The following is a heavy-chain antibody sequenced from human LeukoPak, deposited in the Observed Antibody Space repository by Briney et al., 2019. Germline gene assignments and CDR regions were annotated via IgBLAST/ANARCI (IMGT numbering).Heavy chain of an antibody. J-gene: IGHJ5*02. CDR3: AKGRQIYYDSSGYYDNWFDP. D-gene: IGHD3-22*01. Sequence: GGSLRLSCAASGFTVSSSYMTWVRQAPGKGLEWVSVIYGGGSTYYADSVKGRFTISRDNSKNTLYLHMNSLRAEDTALYYRAKGRQIYYDSSGYYDNWFDPWGQGTLVTVSS. CDR1: GFTVSSSY. CDR2: IYGGGST. V-gene: IGHV3-66*01.